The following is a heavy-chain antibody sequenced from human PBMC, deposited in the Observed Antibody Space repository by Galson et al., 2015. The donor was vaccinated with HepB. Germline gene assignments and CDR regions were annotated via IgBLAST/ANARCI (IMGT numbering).Heavy chain of an antibody. CDR1: GYTFTTYV. CDR2: ISGYSGNT. V-gene: IGHV1-18*01. J-gene: IGHJ4*02. CDR3: ARPNWGQYYFEY. Sequence: SVKVSCKASGYTFTTYVISWVRQAPGQGLQWMGWISGYSGNTNYAQKLQGRVTMTTDTSTSTAYMKLRSLRSDDTAVYYCARPNWGQYYFEYWGRGTLVTVSS. D-gene: IGHD7-27*01.